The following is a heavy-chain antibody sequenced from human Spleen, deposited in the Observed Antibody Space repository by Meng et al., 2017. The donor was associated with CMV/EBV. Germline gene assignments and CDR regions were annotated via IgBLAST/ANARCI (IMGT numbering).Heavy chain of an antibody. CDR2: IYSGGNT. D-gene: IGHD4-11*01. CDR3: TREVIATVNGWFDP. CDR1: GFTVSTNY. Sequence: GESLKISCAASGFTVSTNYMTWVRQAPGKGLEWVSVIYSGGNTYYGDSVKGRFTISRDNSKNTLYLQMNSLRPEDTAVYYFTREVIATVNGWFDPWGQGTLVTVSS. V-gene: IGHV3-66*02. J-gene: IGHJ5*02.